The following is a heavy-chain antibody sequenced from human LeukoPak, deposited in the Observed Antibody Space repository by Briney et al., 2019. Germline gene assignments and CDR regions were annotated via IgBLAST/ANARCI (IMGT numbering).Heavy chain of an antibody. Sequence: ASVKVSCKASGGTFSSYAISWVRQGPGQGLEWMGGIIPIFGTANYAQKFQGRVTITADESTSTAYMELSSLRSADTAVYYCAKDRPGSYLPYWGQGTMVTVSS. D-gene: IGHD1-26*01. CDR1: GGTFSSYA. CDR2: IIPIFGTA. CDR3: AKDRPGSYLPY. J-gene: IGHJ4*02. V-gene: IGHV1-69*01.